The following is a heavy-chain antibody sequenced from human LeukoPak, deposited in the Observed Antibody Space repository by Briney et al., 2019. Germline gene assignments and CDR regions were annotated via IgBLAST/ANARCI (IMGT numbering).Heavy chain of an antibody. CDR1: GYTFTSYG. Sequence: ASVKVSCKASGYTFTSYGISWVRQAPGQGLEWMGWISAYNGNTNYAQKLQGRVTMTTDTSTSTAYMELRSLRSDDTAVYYCARDDSVGAGTVTSVDYWGQGTLVTVSS. D-gene: IGHD4-11*01. V-gene: IGHV1-18*01. CDR2: ISAYNGNT. CDR3: ARDDSVGAGTVTSVDY. J-gene: IGHJ4*02.